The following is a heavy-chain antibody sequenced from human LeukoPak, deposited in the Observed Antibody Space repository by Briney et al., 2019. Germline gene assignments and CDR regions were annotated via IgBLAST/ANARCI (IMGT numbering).Heavy chain of an antibody. CDR2: ISSSSSVI. J-gene: IGHJ6*02. V-gene: IGHV3-48*01. CDR3: ARERSWQWLYYYYYGMDV. CDR1: GFTFSTYS. Sequence: GGSLRLSCAASGFTFSTYSMNWVRQAPGKGLEWVSYISSSSSVIYYADSVKGRFTISRDNAKNSLYLQMNSLRAEDTAVYYCARERSWQWLYYYYYGMDVWGQGTTVTVSS. D-gene: IGHD6-19*01.